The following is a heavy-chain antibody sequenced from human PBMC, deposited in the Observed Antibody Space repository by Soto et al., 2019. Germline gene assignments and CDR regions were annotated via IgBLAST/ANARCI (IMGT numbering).Heavy chain of an antibody. Sequence: QVHLVQSGAEVTTPGSSVKVSCKTSGGPFSNDIITWVRQAPEQGLEWMGRIIPLRNTATYAQKVQGRVTISADRSTGTAYMELNSLRSEDTAVYDCAVDSPIGSRFSGYDSIDYWGQGTLVTVSS. CDR2: IIPLRNTA. CDR3: AVDSPIGSRFSGYDSIDY. J-gene: IGHJ4*02. V-gene: IGHV1-69*08. D-gene: IGHD5-12*01. CDR1: GGPFSNDI.